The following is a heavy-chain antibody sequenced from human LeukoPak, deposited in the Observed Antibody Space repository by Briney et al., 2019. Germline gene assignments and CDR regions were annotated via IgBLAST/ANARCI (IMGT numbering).Heavy chain of an antibody. J-gene: IGHJ4*02. CDR1: GFAFSTYG. CDR3: ARDNSYGFMGCMDY. CDR2: TRYDGSHS. V-gene: IGHV3-30*02. Sequence: GGSLRPSCAASGFAFSTYGMHWVRQAPGKGLEWVAFTRYDGSHSEYEDSVKGRFSIARDDSKSTLYLQMNSLRAEDTGVYYCARDNSYGFMGCMDYWGQGTRVTVSS. D-gene: IGHD5-18*01.